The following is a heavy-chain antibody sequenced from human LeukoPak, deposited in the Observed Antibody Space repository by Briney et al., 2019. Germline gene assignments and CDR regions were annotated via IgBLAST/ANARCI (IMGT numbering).Heavy chain of an antibody. CDR1: GFTFSGYA. D-gene: IGHD3-22*01. CDR3: AKDRPNYYGSDGLYCRRSGDY. V-gene: IGHV3-23*01. CDR2: TSRSGEIT. J-gene: IGHJ4*02. Sequence: PGGSLRLSCAASGFTFSGYAMSWVRQATGKGLEWVSSTSRSGEITFYADSVKGRFTISRDNSKSTLYLQMNSLRAEDTAVYYCAKDRPNYYGSDGLYCRRSGDYWGQGTLVTVSS.